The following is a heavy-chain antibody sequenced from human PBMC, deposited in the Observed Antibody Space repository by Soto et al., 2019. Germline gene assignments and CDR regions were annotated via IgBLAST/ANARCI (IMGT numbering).Heavy chain of an antibody. CDR2: ISGSGGST. Sequence: PGGSLRLSCAASGFTFSGYAMSWVRQAPGKGLEWVSAISGSGGSTYYADSVKGRFTISRDNSKNTLYLQMNSLRAEDTAVYYCAKVADYDILTGHDAFDIWGQGTMVTVSS. CDR3: AKVADYDILTGHDAFDI. D-gene: IGHD3-9*01. CDR1: GFTFSGYA. J-gene: IGHJ3*02. V-gene: IGHV3-23*01.